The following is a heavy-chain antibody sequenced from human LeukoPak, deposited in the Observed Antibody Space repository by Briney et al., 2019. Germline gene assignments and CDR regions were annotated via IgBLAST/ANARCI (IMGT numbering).Heavy chain of an antibody. CDR3: ARRGLVVVPV. CDR1: GGSVSSSDSY. D-gene: IGHD2-21*01. J-gene: IGHJ4*02. V-gene: IGHV4-39*01. CDR2: IYYGGAT. Sequence: SETLSLTCTVSGGSVSSSDSYWVWVRQPPGKGLEWVGSIYYGGATYSNPSLKSRLTISADTSKNQFSLKLTSVTAADTAVYYCARRGLVVVPVWGQGTLVTVSS.